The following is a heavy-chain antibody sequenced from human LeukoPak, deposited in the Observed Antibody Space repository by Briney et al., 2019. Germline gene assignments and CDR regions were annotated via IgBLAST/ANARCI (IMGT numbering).Heavy chain of an antibody. CDR2: TYCRSKWYN. J-gene: IGHJ3*02. D-gene: IGHD1-1*01. CDR1: GDSVSSNSAA. Sequence: SQTLSLTCAISGDSVSSNSAAWSWIRLSPSRGLEWLGRTYCRSKWYNDYAVSARSRITINPDTSKNLFSLQLNSVTPEDTAEYYCATTAETGDAFDIWGPGTMVTVSS. V-gene: IGHV6-1*01. CDR3: ATTAETGDAFDI.